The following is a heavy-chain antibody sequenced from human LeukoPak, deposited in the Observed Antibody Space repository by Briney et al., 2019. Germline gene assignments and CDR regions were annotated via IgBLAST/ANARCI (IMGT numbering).Heavy chain of an antibody. D-gene: IGHD6-19*01. V-gene: IGHV1-8*01. CDR3: ARGWSVAGSDYYYYMDV. CDR2: MNPNSGNT. CDR1: GYTFTSYD. Sequence: ASVKVSCKASGYTFTSYDINWVRQATGRGLEWMGWMNPNSGNTGYAQKFQGRVTMTRNTSISTAYMELSSLRSEDTAVYYCARGWSVAGSDYYYYMDVWGKGTTVTVSS. J-gene: IGHJ6*03.